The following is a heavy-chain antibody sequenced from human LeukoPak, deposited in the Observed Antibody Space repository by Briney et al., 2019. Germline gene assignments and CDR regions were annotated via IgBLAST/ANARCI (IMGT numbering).Heavy chain of an antibody. CDR1: GFTFSSYE. V-gene: IGHV3-48*03. D-gene: IGHD6-6*01. J-gene: IGHJ4*02. Sequence: GGSLRLSCAASGFTFSSYEMNWVRQAPGKGLEWVSYISSSGSTIYYADSVKGRFTISRDNAKNSLYLQMNSLRAEDTAVYYCARELEGSILSLSSSSPHFDYWGQGTLVTVSS. CDR2: ISSSGSTI. CDR3: ARELEGSILSLSSSSPHFDY.